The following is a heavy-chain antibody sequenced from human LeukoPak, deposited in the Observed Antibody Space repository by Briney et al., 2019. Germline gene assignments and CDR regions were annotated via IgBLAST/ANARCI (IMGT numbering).Heavy chain of an antibody. CDR2: IYPGDSDT. Sequence: GESLKISCKGSGYSFTSYWIGWVRQMPGKGLEWMGIIYPGDSDTRYSPSFQGQVTISADKSISTAYLQWSSLKASDTAMYYCARQVQCCGGDCYQYFDYWGQGTLVTVSS. CDR3: ARQVQCCGGDCYQYFDY. J-gene: IGHJ4*02. V-gene: IGHV5-51*01. CDR1: GYSFTSYW. D-gene: IGHD2-21*02.